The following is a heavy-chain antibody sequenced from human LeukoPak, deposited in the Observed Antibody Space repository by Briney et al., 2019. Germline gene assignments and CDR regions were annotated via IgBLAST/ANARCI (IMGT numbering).Heavy chain of an antibody. CDR2: ISGSGGST. Sequence: GGSLRLSCAASGFTFSSYAMSWVRQAPGKGLEWVSAISGSGGSTYYADSVKGRFTISRDNSKNTLYLQMNSLRAEDTAVYYCANLGKLGYCSSTSCYRSYYFDYWGQGTLVTVSS. CDR3: ANLGKLGYCSSTSCYRSYYFDY. D-gene: IGHD2-2*02. V-gene: IGHV3-23*01. J-gene: IGHJ4*02. CDR1: GFTFSSYA.